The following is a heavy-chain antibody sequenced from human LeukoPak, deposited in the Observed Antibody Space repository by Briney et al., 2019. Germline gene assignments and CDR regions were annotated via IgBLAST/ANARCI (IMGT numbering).Heavy chain of an antibody. CDR2: ISISGSTI. CDR1: GFTFSSYE. J-gene: IGHJ6*03. Sequence: GGSLRLSCAASGFTFSSYEMNWVRQAPGKGLEWVSYISISGSTIYYADSVKGRFTISRGNAKNSLYLQMNSLRAEDTAVYYCARGRRVNCGGDCYYYYYYMDVWGKGTTVTVSS. V-gene: IGHV3-48*03. CDR3: ARGRRVNCGGDCYYYYYYMDV. D-gene: IGHD2-21*02.